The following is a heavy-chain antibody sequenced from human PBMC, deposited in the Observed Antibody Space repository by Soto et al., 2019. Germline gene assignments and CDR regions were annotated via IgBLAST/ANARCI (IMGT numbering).Heavy chain of an antibody. V-gene: IGHV1-69*12. Sequence: QVQLVQSGAEVKKPGSSVKVSCKASGGTFSSYAISWVRQAPGQGLEWMGGIIPIFGTANYAQKFQGRVTITADESTSTAYMGLSSLCSADTAVYYCARESRDCSGGSCYFLPGIDYWGQGTLVTAAS. CDR3: ARESRDCSGGSCYFLPGIDY. CDR1: GGTFSSYA. D-gene: IGHD2-15*01. J-gene: IGHJ4*02. CDR2: IIPIFGTA.